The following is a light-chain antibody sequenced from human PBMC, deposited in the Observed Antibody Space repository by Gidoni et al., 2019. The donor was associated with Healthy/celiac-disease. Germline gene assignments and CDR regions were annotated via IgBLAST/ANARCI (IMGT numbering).Light chain of an antibody. CDR3: FSTDSSGNHGV. J-gene: IGLJ2*01. V-gene: IGLV3-10*01. CDR2: EDN. Sequence: SYELTPPPPVSVSPGQTARITCSGDALPKKYAHWYQQKSGQAPVLVIYEDNKRPSGIPERFSGSSSGTMATLTISGAQVEDEADYYCFSTDSSGNHGVFGGGTKVTVL. CDR1: ALPKKY.